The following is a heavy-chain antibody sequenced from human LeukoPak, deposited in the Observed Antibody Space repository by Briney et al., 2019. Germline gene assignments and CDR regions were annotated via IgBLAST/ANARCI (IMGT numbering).Heavy chain of an antibody. CDR2: INHSGST. V-gene: IGHV4-34*01. CDR3: ARAMAVAGQLYYFDY. J-gene: IGHJ4*02. D-gene: IGHD6-19*01. Sequence: SETLSLTCAVYGGSFSGYYWSWIRQPPGKGLEWIGEINHSGSTNYNPSLKSRVTTSVDTSKNQFSLKLSSVTAADTAVYYCARAMAVAGQLYYFDYWGQGTLVTVSS. CDR1: GGSFSGYY.